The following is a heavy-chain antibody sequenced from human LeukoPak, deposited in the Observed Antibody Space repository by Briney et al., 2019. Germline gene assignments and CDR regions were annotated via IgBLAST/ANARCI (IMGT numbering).Heavy chain of an antibody. D-gene: IGHD6-13*01. Sequence: PSETLSLTCTVSGGSISSSSYYWGWIRQPPGKGLEWIGSIYYSGSTYYNPSLKSRVTISVDTSKNQFSLKLSSVTAADTAVYYCARAAAGTIDYYYYYAMDVWGQGTTVTVSS. CDR2: IYYSGST. CDR3: ARAAAGTIDYYYYYAMDV. CDR1: GGSISSSSYY. J-gene: IGHJ6*02. V-gene: IGHV4-39*01.